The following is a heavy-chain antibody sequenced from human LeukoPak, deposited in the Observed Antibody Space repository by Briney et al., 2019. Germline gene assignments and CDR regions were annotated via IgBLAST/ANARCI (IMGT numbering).Heavy chain of an antibody. Sequence: GGSLRLSCAASGFTFSSYAMHWVRQAPGKGLEWVAVISYDGSNKYYADSVKGRFTISRDNSKNTLYLQMNSLRAEDTAVYYCARGKNTAMDAWGQGTLVTVSS. V-gene: IGHV3-30-3*01. J-gene: IGHJ4*02. CDR1: GFTFSSYA. CDR2: ISYDGSNK. CDR3: ARGKNTAMDA. D-gene: IGHD5-18*01.